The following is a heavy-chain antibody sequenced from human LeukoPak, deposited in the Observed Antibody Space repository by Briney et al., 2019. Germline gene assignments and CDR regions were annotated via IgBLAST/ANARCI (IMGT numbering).Heavy chain of an antibody. D-gene: IGHD2-2*01. CDR2: INNDGSGT. J-gene: IGHJ4*02. CDR1: GFTFNSKW. V-gene: IGHV3-74*01. Sequence: PGGSLTLSCAASGFTFNSKWMHWVRQAPGKGLVWVSHINNDGSGTSYADSVKGRFTISRDNAKNTLYLQMNSLRAEDTAIYYCVRGGLPAAFDYWGQGTLVTVSS. CDR3: VRGGLPAAFDY.